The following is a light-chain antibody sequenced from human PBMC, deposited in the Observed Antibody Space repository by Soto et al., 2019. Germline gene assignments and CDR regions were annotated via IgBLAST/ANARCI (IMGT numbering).Light chain of an antibody. CDR3: QQYDTSTYT. J-gene: IGKJ2*01. CDR2: AAS. CDR1: QSVTSGY. V-gene: IGKV3-20*01. Sequence: EIVLTQSPATLSLSPGERATLSCRASQSVTSGYLTWYQQTPGLAPRRLIYAASTRATGTPDRFSGSGSGTDFTLTISSLQPEDFAVYYCQQYDTSTYTFGQGTKLEIK.